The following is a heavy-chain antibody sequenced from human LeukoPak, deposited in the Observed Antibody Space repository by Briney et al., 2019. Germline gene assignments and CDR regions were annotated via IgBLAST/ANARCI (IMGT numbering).Heavy chain of an antibody. Sequence: PSETLSLTCAVYGGSFSGYYWSWIRQPPGKGLEWIGEINHSGSTNYNPSLKSRVTTSVDTSKNQFSLRLSSVTAADTAVYYCARSPDYFYHMDVWGKGTTVTVSS. CDR1: GGSFSGYY. V-gene: IGHV4-34*01. CDR2: INHSGST. CDR3: ARSPDYFYHMDV. J-gene: IGHJ6*03.